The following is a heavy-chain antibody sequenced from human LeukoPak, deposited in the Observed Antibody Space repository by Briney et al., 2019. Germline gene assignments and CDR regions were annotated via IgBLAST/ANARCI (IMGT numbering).Heavy chain of an antibody. D-gene: IGHD4-17*01. V-gene: IGHV3-23*01. Sequence: GGSLRLSCAPSGFTINIYAMTWVRQAPGKGLEWVSSITVNGGDISYADSVKGRFTISRDNSKNTLYPQMNSLRAEDTAVYYCAKDPNGDYVGAFDSWGQGTRVTVSS. CDR3: AKDPNGDYVGAFDS. CDR1: GFTINIYA. CDR2: ITVNGGDI. J-gene: IGHJ3*02.